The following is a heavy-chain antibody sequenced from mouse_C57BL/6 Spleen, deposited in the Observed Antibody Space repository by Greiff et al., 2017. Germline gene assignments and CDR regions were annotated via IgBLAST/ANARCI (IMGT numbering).Heavy chain of an antibody. CDR1: GYTFTSYW. Sequence: QVQLQQPGAELVKPGASVKLSCKASGYTFTSYWMQWVKQRPGQGLEWIGEIDPSDSYTNYNQKFKGKATLTVDTSSSTAYMQLSSLTSEDSAVYYCARGTTVVAGDWGQGTTLTVSS. V-gene: IGHV1-50*01. J-gene: IGHJ2*01. CDR3: ARGTTVVAGD. D-gene: IGHD1-1*01. CDR2: IDPSDSYT.